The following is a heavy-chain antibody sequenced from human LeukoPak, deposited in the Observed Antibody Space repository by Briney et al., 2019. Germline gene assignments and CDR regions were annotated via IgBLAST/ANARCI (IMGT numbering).Heavy chain of an antibody. CDR1: GFTVSSTY. CDR3: ARMAGSSWFGY. V-gene: IGHV3-66*01. J-gene: IGHJ4*02. D-gene: IGHD6-13*01. CDR2: IYSNSAR. Sequence: GGSPRLSCAASGFTVSSTYMSWIRQAPGKGLEWVSIIYSNSARYYADSVKGRFTISRDNSKNTLYLQMNSLRAEDTAVYYCARMAGSSWFGYWGQGTLVTVSS.